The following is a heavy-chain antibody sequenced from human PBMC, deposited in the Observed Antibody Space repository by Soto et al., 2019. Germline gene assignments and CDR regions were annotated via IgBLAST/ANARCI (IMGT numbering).Heavy chain of an antibody. CDR2: IIPGNGTT. CDR3: ARGEADFWSGYHIDC. J-gene: IGHJ4*02. D-gene: IGHD3-3*01. CDR1: GTTFSSYA. Sequence: ASVKVSCKASGTTFSSYAISWVRQAPGQRPEWMGGIIPGNGTTKYSQKFQGRVAITGDTSASAAYMELSSLRSEDTAVYYCARGEADFWSGYHIDCWGQGTLVTVSS. V-gene: IGHV1-3*01.